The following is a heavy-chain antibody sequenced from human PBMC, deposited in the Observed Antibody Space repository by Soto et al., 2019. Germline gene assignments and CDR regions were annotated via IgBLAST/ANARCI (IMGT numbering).Heavy chain of an antibody. V-gene: IGHV4-30-2*01. CDR3: ARAPHYDSSGYYPYYYYYGMDV. J-gene: IGHJ6*02. CDR2: IYHSGST. Sequence: QLQLQESGSGLVKPSQTLSLTCAVSGGSISSGGYSWSWIRQPPGKGLEWIGYIYHSGSTYYNPSLKSRVTISVDRSKNQFSLKLSSVTAADTAVYYCARAPHYDSSGYYPYYYYYGMDVWGQGTTVTVSS. D-gene: IGHD3-22*01. CDR1: GGSISSGGYS.